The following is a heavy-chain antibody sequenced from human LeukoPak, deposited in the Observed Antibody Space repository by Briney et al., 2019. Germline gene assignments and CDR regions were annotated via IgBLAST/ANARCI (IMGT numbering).Heavy chain of an antibody. J-gene: IGHJ5*02. Sequence: SETLSLTCTVSGGSISSYYWSWIWQPAGKGLEWIGRIYTSGSTNYNPSLKSRVTMSVDTSKNQFSLKLSSVTAAGTAVYYCASSTYYYDSSGFPSWGQGTRVTVSS. D-gene: IGHD3-22*01. CDR3: ASSTYYYDSSGFPS. V-gene: IGHV4-4*07. CDR2: IYTSGST. CDR1: GGSISSYY.